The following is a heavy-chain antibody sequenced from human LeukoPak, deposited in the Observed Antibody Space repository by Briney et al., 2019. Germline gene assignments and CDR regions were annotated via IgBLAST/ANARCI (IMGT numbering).Heavy chain of an antibody. J-gene: IGHJ4*02. V-gene: IGHV1-46*01. CDR1: GYTFTSYY. CDR3: ARRAYGSGSYFIDY. Sequence: ASVKVSCKASGYTFTSYYMHWVRQAPGQGLEWMGIINPSGGSTSYAQKFQGRVTMTTDTSTSTAYMELRSLRSDDTAVYYCARRAYGSGSYFIDYWGQGTLVTVSS. CDR2: INPSGGST. D-gene: IGHD3-10*01.